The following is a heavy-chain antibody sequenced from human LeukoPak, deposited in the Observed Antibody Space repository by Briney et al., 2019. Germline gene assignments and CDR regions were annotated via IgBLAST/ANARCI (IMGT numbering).Heavy chain of an antibody. V-gene: IGHV1-69*13. Sequence: GASVTVSFKASGYTFTGYYMHWVRQAPGQGLEWMGGIIPIFGTANYAQKFQGRVTITADESTSTAYMELSSLRSEDTAVYYCARDEGFDPWGQGTLVTVSS. J-gene: IGHJ5*02. CDR3: ARDEGFDP. CDR2: IIPIFGTA. CDR1: GYTFTGYY.